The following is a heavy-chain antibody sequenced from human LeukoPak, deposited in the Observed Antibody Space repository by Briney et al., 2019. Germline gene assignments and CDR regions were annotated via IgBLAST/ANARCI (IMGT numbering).Heavy chain of an antibody. CDR2: INAGNGNT. V-gene: IGHV1-3*01. CDR3: AAVQLERALRWFDP. CDR1: GGTFSSYA. D-gene: IGHD1-1*01. J-gene: IGHJ5*02. Sequence: ASVKVSCKASGGTFSSYAISWVRQAPGQGLEWMGRINAGNGNTKYSQKFQGRVTITRDTSASTAYMELSSLRSEDTAVYYCAAVQLERALRWFDPWGQGTLVTVSS.